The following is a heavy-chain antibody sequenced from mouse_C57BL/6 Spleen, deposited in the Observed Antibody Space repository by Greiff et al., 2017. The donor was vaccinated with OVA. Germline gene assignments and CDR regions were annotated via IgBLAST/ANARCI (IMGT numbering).Heavy chain of an antibody. J-gene: IGHJ3*01. D-gene: IGHD1-1*01. CDR3: AREDGGAWFAY. V-gene: IGHV1-59*01. Sequence: QVQLQQPGAELVRPGTSVTLSCKASGYTFTSYWMHWVKQRPGQGLEWLGVIDPSDSYTNYTQKFKSKATLTVDTSSSTAYMQLSSLTSEDSAVYYCAREDGGAWFAYWGQGTLVTVSA. CDR1: GYTFTSYW. CDR2: IDPSDSYT.